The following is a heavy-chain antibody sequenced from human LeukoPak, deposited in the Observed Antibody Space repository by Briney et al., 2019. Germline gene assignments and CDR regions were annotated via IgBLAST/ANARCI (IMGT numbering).Heavy chain of an antibody. CDR3: ARDAIDSSGFDFDY. D-gene: IGHD3-22*01. Sequence: GGSLRLSCAASGFTFSDYYMTWIRQALGKGLEWISYISTSAGTIYYADSVKVRFTISRDNAKNSLYLQMNSLRAEDTAVYYCARDAIDSSGFDFDYWGQGTLVTVSS. CDR2: ISTSAGTI. V-gene: IGHV3-11*01. J-gene: IGHJ4*02. CDR1: GFTFSDYY.